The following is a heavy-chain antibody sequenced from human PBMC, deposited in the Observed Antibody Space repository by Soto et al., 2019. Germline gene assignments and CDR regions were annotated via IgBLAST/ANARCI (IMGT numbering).Heavy chain of an antibody. CDR3: ARVSTHSGTYFYFDY. CDR1: GYTFSPYW. Sequence: GGSLRLSCAASGYTFSPYWMGWVRQAPGKGLEWVANIKPDGSEQYYVDSVKGRFTISRDNAKNSLYVQLNSLRAEDTAVYYCARVSTHSGTYFYFDYWGLGALVTVSS. CDR2: IKPDGSEQ. J-gene: IGHJ4*02. D-gene: IGHD1-26*01. V-gene: IGHV3-7*05.